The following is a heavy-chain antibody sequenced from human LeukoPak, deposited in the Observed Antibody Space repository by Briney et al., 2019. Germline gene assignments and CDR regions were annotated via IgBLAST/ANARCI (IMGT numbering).Heavy chain of an antibody. J-gene: IGHJ5*02. V-gene: IGHV4-34*01. CDR3: ARRRSYANWFDP. D-gene: IGHD1-26*01. CDR2: INHSGST. Sequence: SETLSLTCTVSGGSIGSYYWSWIRQPPGKGLEWIGEINHSGSTNYNPSLKSRVTISVDTSKNQFSLKLSSVTAADTAVYYCARRRSYANWFDPWGQGTLVTVSS. CDR1: GGSIGSYY.